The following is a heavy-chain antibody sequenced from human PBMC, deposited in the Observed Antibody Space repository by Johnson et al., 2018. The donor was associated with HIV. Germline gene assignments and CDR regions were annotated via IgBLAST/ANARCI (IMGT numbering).Heavy chain of an antibody. CDR3: AKVLSPRPWGDDAFAV. CDR1: GFTFSSYG. CDR2: IWFDGSTK. D-gene: IGHD7-27*01. J-gene: IGHJ3*01. Sequence: QVQLVESGGGVVQPGRSLRLSCAASGFTFSSYGMHWVRHAPDKGLEWLAFIWFDGSTKSYAESLTGRFSISRDNSKNTVFRQMNSLRPEDTAVYYCAKVLSPRPWGDDAFAVWGQGTMVTVSS. V-gene: IGHV3-33*06.